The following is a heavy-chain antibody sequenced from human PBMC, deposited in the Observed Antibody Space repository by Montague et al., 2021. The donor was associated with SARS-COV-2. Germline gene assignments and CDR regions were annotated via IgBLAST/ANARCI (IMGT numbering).Heavy chain of an antibody. CDR2: INHSGSA. D-gene: IGHD3-3*01. CDR1: GGSFSTYS. J-gene: IGHJ4*02. CDR3: ARAGITIFGVVTHYDY. V-gene: IGHV4-34*01. Sequence: SETLSLTCAVHGGSFSTYSWNWIRQPPGKGLEWIGEINHSGSAKYNPSLKRRVTISVDTSKNQFSLKLNSVTAADTAVYYCARAGITIFGVVTHYDYWGQGTLVTVSS.